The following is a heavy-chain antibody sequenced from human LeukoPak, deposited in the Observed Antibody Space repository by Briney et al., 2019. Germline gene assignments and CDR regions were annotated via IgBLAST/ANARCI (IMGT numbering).Heavy chain of an antibody. CDR3: ARRYLGYSSGINWFDP. V-gene: IGHV4-59*08. CDR2: IYYSGST. CDR1: GGSISSYY. D-gene: IGHD6-19*01. Sequence: PSETLSLTCTVSGGSISSYYWSWIRQPPGKGLEWIGYIYYSGSTNYNPSLKSRVTISVDTSKNQFSLKLSSVTAADTAVYYCARRYLGYSSGINWFDPWGQGTLVTVSS. J-gene: IGHJ5*02.